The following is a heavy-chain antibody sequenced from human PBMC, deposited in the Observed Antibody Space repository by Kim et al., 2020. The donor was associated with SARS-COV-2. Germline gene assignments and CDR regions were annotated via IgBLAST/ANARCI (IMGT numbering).Heavy chain of an antibody. J-gene: IGHJ4*02. D-gene: IGHD6-13*01. V-gene: IGHV3-30*18. Sequence: GGSLRLSCAASGFTFSSYGMHWVRQAPGKGLEWVAVISYDGSNKYYADSVKGRFTISRDNSKNTLYLQMNSLRAEDTAVYYCAKGGIADCGQGTLVTVSS. CDR3: AKGGIAD. CDR2: ISYDGSNK. CDR1: GFTFSSYG.